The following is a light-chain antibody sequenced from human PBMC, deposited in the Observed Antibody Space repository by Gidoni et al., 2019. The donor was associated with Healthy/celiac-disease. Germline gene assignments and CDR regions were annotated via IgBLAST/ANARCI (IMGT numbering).Light chain of an antibody. CDR1: QSVSSN. V-gene: IGKV3-15*01. CDR2: GAS. Sequence: EIVMTQSPATLSVSPGERANLSCRASQSVSSNLAWYQQKPGQASRLLIYGASTRATGIPARFSGSGSGTEFTLTISSLQSEDFAVYYCQQYNNWPPGTTFGGGTKVEIK. CDR3: QQYNNWPPGTT. J-gene: IGKJ4*01.